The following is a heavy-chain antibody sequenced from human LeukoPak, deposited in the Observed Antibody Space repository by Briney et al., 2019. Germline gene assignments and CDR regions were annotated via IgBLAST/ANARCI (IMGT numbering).Heavy chain of an antibody. V-gene: IGHV4-61*01. Sequence: SETLSLTCTVSGGSVSSGSYYWSWIRQPPGKGLEWIGYIYYSGSTNYNPSLKSRVTISVDTSKNQFSLKLSSVTAADTAVYYCASATMVRGVIILFDPWGQGTLVTVSS. CDR3: ASATMVRGVIILFDP. J-gene: IGHJ5*02. CDR1: GGSVSSGSYY. CDR2: IYYSGST. D-gene: IGHD3-10*01.